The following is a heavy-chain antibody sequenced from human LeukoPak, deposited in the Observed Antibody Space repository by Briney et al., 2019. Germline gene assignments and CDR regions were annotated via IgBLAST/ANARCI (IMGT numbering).Heavy chain of an antibody. CDR2: ISAYNGNT. D-gene: IGHD4-17*01. Sequence: ASVKVSRKASGYTFTSYGISWVRQAPGQGLEWMGWISAYNGNTNYAQKLQGRVTMTTDTSTSTAYMELRSLRSDDTAVYYCARDEDYGDYVYFDYWGQGTLVTVSS. V-gene: IGHV1-18*01. CDR1: GYTFTSYG. J-gene: IGHJ4*02. CDR3: ARDEDYGDYVYFDY.